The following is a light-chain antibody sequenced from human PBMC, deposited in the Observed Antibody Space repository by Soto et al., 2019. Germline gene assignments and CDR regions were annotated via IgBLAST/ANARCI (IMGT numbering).Light chain of an antibody. CDR2: DVS. J-gene: IGLJ2*01. CDR3: SSYTSRNTVI. Sequence: QSVLTQPASVSGSPGQSITISCTGTSSDVGAYNYVSWYQQHPGKAPKLMIYDVSNRPSGISNRFSGSTSGNTASLTISGLQAEDEADYYCSSYTSRNTVIVGGGTKVTVL. CDR1: SSDVGAYNY. V-gene: IGLV2-14*01.